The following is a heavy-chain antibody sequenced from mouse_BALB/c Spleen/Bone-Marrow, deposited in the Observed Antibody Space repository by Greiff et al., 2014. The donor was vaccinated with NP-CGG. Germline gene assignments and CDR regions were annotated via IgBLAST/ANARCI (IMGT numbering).Heavy chain of an antibody. Sequence: DVMLVESGPDLVKPSQSLSLTCTVTGYSITSGYSWHWIRQFPGNKLEWMGYIHYSGTTNYNPSLKSRISITRDTSKNQSFLQLNSVTSDDTATYYCARQNDGYLYYAMDYWGQGTSVTVSS. D-gene: IGHD2-3*01. CDR3: ARQNDGYLYYAMDY. CDR1: GYSITSGYS. J-gene: IGHJ4*01. CDR2: IHYSGTT. V-gene: IGHV3-1*02.